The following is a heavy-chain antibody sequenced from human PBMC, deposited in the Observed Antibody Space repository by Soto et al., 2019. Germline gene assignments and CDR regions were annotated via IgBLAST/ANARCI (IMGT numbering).Heavy chain of an antibody. J-gene: IGHJ6*02. CDR2: ISYDGSNK. CDR3: AKDELRFLEWLAFYGLAV. Sequence: PGGSLRLSCAASGFIFSSYGMHWVRQAPGKGLEWVAVISYDGSNKYYADSVKGRFTISRDNSKNTLYLQMNSLRAEDTAVYICAKDELRFLEWLAFYGLAVGGQGARVTVPS. V-gene: IGHV3-30*18. D-gene: IGHD3-3*01. CDR1: GFIFSSYG.